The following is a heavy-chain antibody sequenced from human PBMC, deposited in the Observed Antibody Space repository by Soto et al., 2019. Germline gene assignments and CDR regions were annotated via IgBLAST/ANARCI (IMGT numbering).Heavy chain of an antibody. D-gene: IGHD6-19*01. CDR2: IYYSGST. CDR3: ARGGLYSSQTANFDS. J-gene: IGHJ5*01. Sequence: QVQLQESGPGLVKPSETLSLTCIVSGGSISRHYCNWIRQPPGKPLEWIGYIYYSGSTNYSPSLKSRVTMSVDTSKNQFSLSLNSVTTADTAVYYCARGGLYSSQTANFDSWGQGILVTVSS. CDR1: GGSISRHY. V-gene: IGHV4-59*11.